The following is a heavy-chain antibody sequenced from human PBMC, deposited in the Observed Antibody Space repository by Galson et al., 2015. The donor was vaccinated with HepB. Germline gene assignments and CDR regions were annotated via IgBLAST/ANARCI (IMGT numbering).Heavy chain of an antibody. V-gene: IGHV3-23*01. CDR2: INSGGGGT. D-gene: IGHD5-12*01. J-gene: IGHJ4*02. CDR3: VRDRGSGFGGNDVPSFDY. CDR1: GFVFNNYA. Sequence: SLRLSCAASGFVFNNYAMTWVRQAPGKGLEWVSGINSGGGGTYSADSVKGRFTISRDNGKNSVFLQMNSLRGDDTAVYYCVRDRGSGFGGNDVPSFDYWGRGSLVTVSP.